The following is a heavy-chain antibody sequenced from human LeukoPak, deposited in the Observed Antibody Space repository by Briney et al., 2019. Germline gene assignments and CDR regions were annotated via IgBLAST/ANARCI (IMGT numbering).Heavy chain of an antibody. CDR2: MIYSGRI. Sequence: SETLSLTCTVSGGSIISDTYYWGWIRQTPGKGLEYVGTMIYSGRIYYNPPLKSRVTISVDTSKNQFSLKLSSVTAADTAVYYCARRGVRGVIMIWYFDLWGRGTLVTVSS. V-gene: IGHV4-39*07. CDR3: ARRGVRGVIMIWYFDL. D-gene: IGHD3-10*01. J-gene: IGHJ2*01. CDR1: GGSIISDTYY.